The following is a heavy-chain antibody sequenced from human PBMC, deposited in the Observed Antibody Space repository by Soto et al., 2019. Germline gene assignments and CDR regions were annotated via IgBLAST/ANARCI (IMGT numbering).Heavy chain of an antibody. CDR1: GGSISGGVGGLYY. CDR3: AREVIPLTTDWYFDL. CDR2: IYDSGST. D-gene: IGHD4-17*01. V-gene: IGHV4-30-4*01. Sequence: QLQLRESGPGLVKPSETLSLTCTVSGGSISGGVGGLYYWSWIRQPPGKGLEWIGYIYDSGSTYYHPSLKSRVTISVDTPENQSSLRLRSVTAADTAVYYCAREVIPLTTDWYFDLWGRGTLVTVSS. J-gene: IGHJ2*01.